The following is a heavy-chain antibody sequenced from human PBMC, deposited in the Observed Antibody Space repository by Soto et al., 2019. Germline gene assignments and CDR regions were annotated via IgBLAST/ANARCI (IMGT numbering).Heavy chain of an antibody. D-gene: IGHD3-10*01. J-gene: IGHJ6*02. CDR1: GYTFTSYG. V-gene: IGHV1-18*01. CDR3: ARGHPYYYGSGAYYYYGMDV. Sequence: ASVKVSCKASGYTFTSYGISWVRQAPGQGLEWMGWISAYNGNTNYAQKLQGRVTMTTDTSTSTAYMELRSLRSDDTAVYYCARGHPYYYGSGAYYYYGMDVWGQGTTVTVSS. CDR2: ISAYNGNT.